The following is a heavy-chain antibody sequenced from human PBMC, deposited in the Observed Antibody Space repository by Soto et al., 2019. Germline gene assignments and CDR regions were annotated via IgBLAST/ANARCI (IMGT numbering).Heavy chain of an antibody. D-gene: IGHD5-18*01. CDR1: GSTLSEFS. CDR2: YVPEDGKT. Sequence: ASVKVSCKISGSTLSEFSMHWVRQAPGKGLEWMGGYVPEDGKTIYAPKFQDRVIMTEDTSTDTASMELNSLRSEDTAVYFCATGVGWGYIFGLQYWGQGTTVTVSS. CDR3: ATGVGWGYIFGLQY. V-gene: IGHV1-24*01. J-gene: IGHJ4*02.